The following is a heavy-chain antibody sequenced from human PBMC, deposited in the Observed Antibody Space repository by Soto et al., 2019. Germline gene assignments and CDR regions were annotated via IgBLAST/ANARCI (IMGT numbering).Heavy chain of an antibody. Sequence: QVQLQQSGPGLVKPSETLSLTCSVSSGPTSSHNWGWIRQTPGRGLEWIGYVYSTGGTSYNPSLNSRVTMSADASTNQIALTLTSVTAADTAVYYCVRQGIGNLHGLVDVWGQGTTVRVSS. D-gene: IGHD1-1*01. J-gene: IGHJ6*02. CDR3: VRQGIGNLHGLVDV. V-gene: IGHV4-59*08. CDR1: SGPTSSHN. CDR2: VYSTGGT.